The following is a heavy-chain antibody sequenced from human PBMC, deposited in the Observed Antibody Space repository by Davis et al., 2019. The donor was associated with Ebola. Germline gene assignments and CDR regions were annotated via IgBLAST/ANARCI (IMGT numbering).Heavy chain of an antibody. D-gene: IGHD5-18*01. Sequence: LRLSCAVSGGSISSGGYSWSWIRQPPGKGLEWIGYIYHSGSTYYNPSLKSRVTISVDRSKNQFSLKLSSVTAADTAVYYCARIQPGAFSGMDVWGQGTTVTVSS. CDR1: GGSISSGGYS. CDR2: IYHSGST. J-gene: IGHJ6*02. V-gene: IGHV4-30-2*01. CDR3: ARIQPGAFSGMDV.